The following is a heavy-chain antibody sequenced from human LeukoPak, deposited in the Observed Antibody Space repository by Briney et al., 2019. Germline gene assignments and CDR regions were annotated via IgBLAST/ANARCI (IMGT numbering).Heavy chain of an antibody. V-gene: IGHV3-15*01. CDR1: GFTFSSYA. Sequence: GSLRLSCAVSGFTFSSYAMSWVRQAPGKGLEWVGRIQSKTDGGTTDYAAPVKGRFTISREDSKDTLYLQMNSLKTEDTAVYYCATEGAVVRGLRYTFDIWGQGIMVTVSS. D-gene: IGHD3-10*01. CDR2: IQSKTDGGTT. J-gene: IGHJ3*02. CDR3: ATEGAVVRGLRYTFDI.